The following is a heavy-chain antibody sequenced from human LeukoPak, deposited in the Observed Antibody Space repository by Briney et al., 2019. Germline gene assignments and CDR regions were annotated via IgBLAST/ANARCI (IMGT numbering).Heavy chain of an antibody. Sequence: ASETLSLTCTVSGGSISSYYWSWIRQPPGKGLEWIGYIYYSGSTNYNPSLKSRVTISVDTSKNQFSLKLSSVTAADTAVYYCARGTYGDYGYIDYWGQGTLVTVSS. V-gene: IGHV4-59*08. CDR3: ARGTYGDYGYIDY. J-gene: IGHJ4*02. CDR2: IYYSGST. CDR1: GGSISSYY. D-gene: IGHD4-17*01.